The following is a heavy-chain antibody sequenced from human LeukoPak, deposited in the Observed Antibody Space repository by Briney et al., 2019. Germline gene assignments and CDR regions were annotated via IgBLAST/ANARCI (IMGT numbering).Heavy chain of an antibody. Sequence: ASVKVSCKASDFTFSIYGFNWVRQAPGQGLEWMGWISAYNGDTNYAQNLQGRVTITTDTSTSTVYMEVRSLRSDDTAVYYCAREGLRIAARRGTRDYMDVWGKGTTVIVSS. CDR2: ISAYNGDT. J-gene: IGHJ6*03. V-gene: IGHV1-18*01. CDR1: DFTFSIYG. CDR3: AREGLRIAARRGTRDYMDV. D-gene: IGHD6-6*01.